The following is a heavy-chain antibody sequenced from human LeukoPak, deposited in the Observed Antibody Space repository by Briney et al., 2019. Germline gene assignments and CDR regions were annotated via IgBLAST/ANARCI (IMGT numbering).Heavy chain of an antibody. D-gene: IGHD3-10*01. J-gene: IGHJ4*02. CDR1: GGSISSSNW. CDR2: IYHSGST. CDR3: ARVLLWFGELYFDY. V-gene: IGHV4-4*02. Sequence: SGTLSLTCAVSGGSISSSNWWSWVRQPPGKGLEWIGEIYHSGSTNYNPSLKSRVTISVDKSKNQFSLKLSSVTAADTAVYYCARVLLWFGELYFDYWGQGTLVIVSS.